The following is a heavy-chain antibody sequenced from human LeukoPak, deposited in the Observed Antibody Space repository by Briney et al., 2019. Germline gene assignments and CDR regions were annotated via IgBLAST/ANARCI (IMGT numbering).Heavy chain of an antibody. V-gene: IGHV4-34*01. CDR3: ARVGIYYDTSGYSWPHWFDP. J-gene: IGHJ5*02. CDR1: GGSFSGYY. D-gene: IGHD3-22*01. CDR2: INHSGST. Sequence: ASETLSHTCAVYGGSFSGYYWSWIRQPPGKGLEWIGEINHSGSTNYNPSLKSRVTISVDTSKNQFSLKLSSVTAADTAVYYCARVGIYYDTSGYSWPHWFDPWGQGTLVTVSS.